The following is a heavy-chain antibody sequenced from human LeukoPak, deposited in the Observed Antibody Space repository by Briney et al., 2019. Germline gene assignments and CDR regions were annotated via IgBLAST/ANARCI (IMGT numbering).Heavy chain of an antibody. CDR1: GGSISSYY. Sequence: SETLSLTCTVSGGSISSYYWSWIRQPPGKGLEWIGYIYYSGSTNYNPSLKSRVTISVDTSKNQFSLKLSSVTAADTAVYYCARRGEYCGGDCYFVDIWGQGTMVTVSS. D-gene: IGHD2-21*02. J-gene: IGHJ3*02. CDR2: IYYSGST. CDR3: ARRGEYCGGDCYFVDI. V-gene: IGHV4-59*08.